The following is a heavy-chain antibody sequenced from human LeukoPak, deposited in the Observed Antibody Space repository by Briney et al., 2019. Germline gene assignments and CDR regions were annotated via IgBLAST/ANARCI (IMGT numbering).Heavy chain of an antibody. J-gene: IGHJ4*02. Sequence: GGSLRLSCAASGFTFSSYAMSWVRQAPGKGLEWVSAISGSGGSTYYADSVKGPFTISRDNSKNTLYLQMNSLRAEDTAVYYCAKDVLLWFGEGNYFDYWGQGTLVTVSS. CDR2: ISGSGGST. CDR3: AKDVLLWFGEGNYFDY. V-gene: IGHV3-23*01. D-gene: IGHD3-10*01. CDR1: GFTFSSYA.